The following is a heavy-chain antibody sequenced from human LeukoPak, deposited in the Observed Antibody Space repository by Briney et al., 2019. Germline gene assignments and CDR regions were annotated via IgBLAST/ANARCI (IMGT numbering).Heavy chain of an antibody. Sequence: PSETLSLTCAVYGVSFSGYYWSWLRQPPGKGLEWFGEINHSGSTNYHTSLKSRVTISGDTSKDQFALKLSSGTAADTAVYYCARLGFGESRDYWGQGTLVTVSS. CDR3: ARLGFGESRDY. V-gene: IGHV4-34*01. D-gene: IGHD3-10*01. CDR2: INHSGST. J-gene: IGHJ4*02. CDR1: GVSFSGYY.